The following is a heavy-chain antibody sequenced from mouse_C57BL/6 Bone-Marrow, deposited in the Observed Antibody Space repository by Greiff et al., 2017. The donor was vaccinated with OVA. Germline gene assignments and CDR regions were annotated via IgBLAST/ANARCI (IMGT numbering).Heavy chain of an antibody. D-gene: IGHD3-1*01. CDR1: GYSFTGYY. CDR3: ARCGLTGAIDY. J-gene: IGHJ4*01. V-gene: IGHV1-42*01. Sequence: VQLQQSGPELVKPGASVKISCKASGYSFTGYYMNWVKQSPEKSLEWIGEINPSNGGTNYNQKFKGKATLTVDKSSSTAYMQLNSLTSEDSAVYYCARCGLTGAIDYWGQGTSVTVSS. CDR2: INPSNGGT.